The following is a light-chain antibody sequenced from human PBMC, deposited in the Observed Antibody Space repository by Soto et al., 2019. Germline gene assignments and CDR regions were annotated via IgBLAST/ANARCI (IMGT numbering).Light chain of an antibody. Sequence: IQLTQSPSSLAASLGDRVTITCRASPAIASFLAWYQQKPGTAPKLLIYGASTLQSGVPSRFRGSRSGTDYTLTIASLQPEDFAPYYCQQLNGYPWTFGQGTKVDIK. V-gene: IGKV1-9*01. CDR1: PAIASF. CDR3: QQLNGYPWT. J-gene: IGKJ1*01. CDR2: GAS.